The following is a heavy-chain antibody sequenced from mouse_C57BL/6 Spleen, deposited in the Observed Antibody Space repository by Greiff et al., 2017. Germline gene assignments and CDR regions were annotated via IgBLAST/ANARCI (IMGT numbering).Heavy chain of an antibody. CDR3: ARDYYGSSYGY. J-gene: IGHJ2*01. Sequence: VKLMESGTELVKPGASVKLSCKASGYTFTSYWMHWVKQRPGQGLEWIGNINPSNGGTNYNEKFKSKATLTVDKSSSTAYMQLSSLTSEDSAVYYCARDYYGSSYGYWGQGTTLTVSS. D-gene: IGHD1-1*01. V-gene: IGHV1-53*01. CDR1: GYTFTSYW. CDR2: INPSNGGT.